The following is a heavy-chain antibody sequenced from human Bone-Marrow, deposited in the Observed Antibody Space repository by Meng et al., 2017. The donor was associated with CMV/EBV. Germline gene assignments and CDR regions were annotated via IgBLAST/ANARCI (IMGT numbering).Heavy chain of an antibody. V-gene: IGHV4-34*01. CDR3: ARGPGWGYSYGYALDY. D-gene: IGHD5-18*01. CDR1: GGSFSGYY. CDR2: INHSGST. Sequence: QVHVAQWAECMVKPSATPSLTCAVYGGSFSGYYWSWIRQPPGKGLEWIGEINHSGSTNYNPSLQSRVTISVDTSKNQFSLKLSSVTAAATAVYYCARGPGWGYSYGYALDYWGQGTLVTVSS. J-gene: IGHJ4*02.